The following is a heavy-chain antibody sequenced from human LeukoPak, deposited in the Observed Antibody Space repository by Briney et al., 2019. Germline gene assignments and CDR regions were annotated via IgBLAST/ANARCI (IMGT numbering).Heavy chain of an antibody. CDR2: ITPVFEKP. CDR1: GGTFSNYA. CDR3: ARLGHCGETNCYSDFYYMDV. J-gene: IGHJ6*03. Sequence: SVKVSCKASGGTFSNYAVSWVRQAPGQGLEWMGGITPVFEKPNYARKFQDRVTITADESTATAYMELSSLTSEDTAIYFCARLGHCGETNCYSDFYYMDVWGKGTTVIVSS. D-gene: IGHD2-21*01. V-gene: IGHV1-69*13.